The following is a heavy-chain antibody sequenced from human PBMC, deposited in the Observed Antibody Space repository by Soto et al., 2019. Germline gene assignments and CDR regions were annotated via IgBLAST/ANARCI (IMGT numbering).Heavy chain of an antibody. CDR3: ARVRRLYYDSSGYSQAFDY. D-gene: IGHD3-22*01. CDR1: GGSISSGTFS. V-gene: IGHV4-30-2*01. Sequence: PSETLSLTCAVSGGSISSGTFSWTWIRQPPGKGLEFIGSIYYTGGTNYNPSLKSRVTMSVDTSKNQFSLKLSSVTAADTAVYYCARVRRLYYDSSGYSQAFDYWGQGTLVTVSS. CDR2: IYYTGGT. J-gene: IGHJ4*02.